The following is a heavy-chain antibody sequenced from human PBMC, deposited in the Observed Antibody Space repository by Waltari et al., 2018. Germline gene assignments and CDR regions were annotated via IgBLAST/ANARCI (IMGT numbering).Heavy chain of an antibody. CDR2: IYTSGST. CDR3: ARGPAHGIYAFFDY. J-gene: IGHJ4*02. Sequence: QVQLQESGPGLVKPSQTLSLTCTVSGGSISSGSYYCSWLRQPAGKGLEWIGRIYTSGSTNYNPSLKSRVTISVDTSKNQFSLKLSSVTAADTAVYYCARGPAHGIYAFFDYWGQGTLVTVSS. D-gene: IGHD3-16*01. V-gene: IGHV4-61*02. CDR1: GGSISSGSYY.